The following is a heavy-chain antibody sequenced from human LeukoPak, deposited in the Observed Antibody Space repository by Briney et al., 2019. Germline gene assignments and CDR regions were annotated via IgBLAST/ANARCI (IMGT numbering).Heavy chain of an antibody. Sequence: GGSLRLSCTGSGFRLGGYALIWVRQAPGKGLERVGFIRSKALYGTSEYAASVEGRFSISRDDSNSVAYLQMNSLKTEDTAVYFCVRESVRDYYFDYWGQGTLVTVSS. CDR3: VRESVRDYYFDY. CDR2: IRSKALYGTS. J-gene: IGHJ4*02. V-gene: IGHV3-49*04. D-gene: IGHD3-10*02. CDR1: GFRLGGYA.